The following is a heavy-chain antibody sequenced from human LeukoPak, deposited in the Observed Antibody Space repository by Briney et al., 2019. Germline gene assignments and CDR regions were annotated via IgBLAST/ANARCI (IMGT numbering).Heavy chain of an antibody. CDR3: AKGDSYGSLDY. J-gene: IGHJ4*02. D-gene: IGHD5-18*01. CDR1: GFTFSSYW. CDR2: IKQDGSEK. Sequence: GGSLRLSCAASGFTFSSYWMSWVRQAPGKGLEWVANIKQDGSEKYYVDSVKGRFTISRDNAKNSLYLQMNSLRAEDTAVYYCAKGDSYGSLDYWGQGTLVTVSS. V-gene: IGHV3-7*03.